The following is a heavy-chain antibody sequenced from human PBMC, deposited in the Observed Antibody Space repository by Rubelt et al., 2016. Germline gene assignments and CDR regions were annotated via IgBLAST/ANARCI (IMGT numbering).Heavy chain of an antibody. CDR3: AKDEDSSGL. CDR2: ISSSGSTI. J-gene: IGHJ4*02. D-gene: IGHD3-22*01. Sequence: GKGLEWVSYISSSGSTIYYADSVKGRFTISRDNAKNSLYLQMNSLRAEDTAVYYCAKDEDSSGLWGQGTLVTVSS. V-gene: IGHV3-11*01.